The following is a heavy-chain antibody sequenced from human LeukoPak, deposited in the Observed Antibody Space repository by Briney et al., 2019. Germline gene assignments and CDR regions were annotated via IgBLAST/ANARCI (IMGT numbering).Heavy chain of an antibody. CDR3: AKCSETGTTRWFDP. V-gene: IGHV1-46*01. J-gene: IGHJ5*02. Sequence: ASVKVSCKASGYTFTNYCMHWVRQAPGQGLEWMGLINPSGTTTYAQIFQGRVIMTRDTSTSTMYMGLSSLRSDDTAVYYCAKCSETGTTRWFDPWGQGTLVTVSS. CDR1: GYTFTNYC. D-gene: IGHD1-7*01. CDR2: INPSGTT.